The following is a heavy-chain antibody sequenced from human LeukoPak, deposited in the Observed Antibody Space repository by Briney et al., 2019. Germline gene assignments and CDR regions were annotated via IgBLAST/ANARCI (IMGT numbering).Heavy chain of an antibody. CDR3: ARDPMAVAGTNPDY. J-gene: IGHJ4*02. CDR2: IKQDGSEK. D-gene: IGHD6-19*01. CDR1: GFTFSSYW. Sequence: GGSLRLSCAASGFTFSSYWMSWVRQAPGKGLEWVANIKQDGSEKYYVDSVKGRFTISRDNAKNSLYLQMNSLRAEDTAVYYCARDPMAVAGTNPDYWGQGTLVTVSS. V-gene: IGHV3-7*01.